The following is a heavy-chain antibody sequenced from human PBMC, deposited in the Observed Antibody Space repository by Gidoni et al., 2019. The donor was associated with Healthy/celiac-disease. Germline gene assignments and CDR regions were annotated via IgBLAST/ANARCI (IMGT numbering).Heavy chain of an antibody. CDR1: GFPFRSYG. Sequence: QVQLVESGGGVVQPGRSLRLPCAASGFPFRSYGMHWVRQAPGKGLEWVAVIWYDGSNTSYADSVKGRFTISRDNSKNTLYLQMNSLRAEDTAVYYCASDGYYDSEGAFDIWGQGTMVTVSS. J-gene: IGHJ3*02. CDR2: IWYDGSNT. CDR3: ASDGYYDSEGAFDI. D-gene: IGHD3-22*01. V-gene: IGHV3-33*01.